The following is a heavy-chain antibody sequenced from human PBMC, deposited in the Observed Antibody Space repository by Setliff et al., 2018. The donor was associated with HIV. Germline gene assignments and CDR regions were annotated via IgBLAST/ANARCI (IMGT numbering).Heavy chain of an antibody. V-gene: IGHV1-3*01. Sequence: GASVKVSCKASGYTFTSYAMHWVRQAPGQRLEWMGWINAGNGNTKYSQKFQGRVTMTTDTSTSTAYMELRSLRSDDTAVYYCARRGDSYGLDPIYYYYYYMDVWGKGTTVTVSS. J-gene: IGHJ6*03. CDR1: GYTFTSYA. CDR3: ARRGDSYGLDPIYYYYYYMDV. D-gene: IGHD5-18*01. CDR2: INAGNGNT.